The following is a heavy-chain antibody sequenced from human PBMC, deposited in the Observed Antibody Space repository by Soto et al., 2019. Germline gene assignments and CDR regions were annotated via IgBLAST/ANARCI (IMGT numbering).Heavy chain of an antibody. CDR1: GGTFSSYA. CDR2: IIPIFGTA. D-gene: IGHD6-6*01. V-gene: IGHV1-69*12. Sequence: QVQLVQSGAEVKKPGSSVKVSCKASGGTFSSYAISWVRQAPGQGLEWMGGIIPIFGTANYAQKFQGRVTISADESTSTAYRELSSLRSEDTAVYYCARREMGRKQLLDVWGQGTTVTVSS. CDR3: ARREMGRKQLLDV. J-gene: IGHJ6*02.